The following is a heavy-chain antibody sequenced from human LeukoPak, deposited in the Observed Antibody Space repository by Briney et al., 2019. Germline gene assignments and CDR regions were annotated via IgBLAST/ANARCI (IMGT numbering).Heavy chain of an antibody. CDR1: GFNFHDYG. CDR3: ARGSTGATVTTTRWFDP. J-gene: IGHJ5*02. D-gene: IGHD4-17*01. CDR2: IRYNGNNQ. V-gene: IGHV3-30*02. Sequence: GGSLRLSCAASGFNFHDYGMHWVRQAPGKGLEWVAFIRYNGNNQYYADSVKGRFTISRDNAKSSLYLQMNSLRAEDTAVYYCARGSTGATVTTTRWFDPWGQGTLVTVSS.